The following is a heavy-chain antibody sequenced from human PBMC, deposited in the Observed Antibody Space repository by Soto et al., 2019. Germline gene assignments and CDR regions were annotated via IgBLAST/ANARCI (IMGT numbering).Heavy chain of an antibody. Sequence: QVQLVESGGGVVQPGRSLRLSCAASGFTFSSYAMHWVRQAPGKGLEWVAVISYDGSNKYYADSVKGRFTISRDNSKNPLYLQMNSLRAEDTAVYYCARPNRPYYYSGMDVWGQGTTVTVSS. CDR1: GFTFSSYA. J-gene: IGHJ6*02. V-gene: IGHV3-30-3*01. D-gene: IGHD7-27*01. CDR3: ARPNRPYYYSGMDV. CDR2: ISYDGSNK.